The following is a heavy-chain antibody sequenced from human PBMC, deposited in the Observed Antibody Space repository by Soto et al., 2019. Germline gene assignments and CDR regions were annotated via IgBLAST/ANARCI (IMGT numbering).Heavy chain of an antibody. V-gene: IGHV1-24*01. J-gene: IGHJ4*02. CDR3: ATVSIVGATEGLRY. D-gene: IGHD1-26*01. CDR2: FDPEDGET. Sequence: QVQLVQSGAEVKKPGASVKVSCKVSGYTLTELSMHWVRQAPGKGLEWMGGFDPEDGETIYAQKFQGRVTMTEDKSTDTSYMELSSLRAEDKAVNYCATVSIVGATEGLRYWGQGTLVTVSS. CDR1: GYTLTELS.